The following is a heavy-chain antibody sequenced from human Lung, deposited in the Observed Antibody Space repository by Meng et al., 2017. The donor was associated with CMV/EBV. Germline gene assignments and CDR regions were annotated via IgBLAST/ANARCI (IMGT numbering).Heavy chain of an antibody. CDR2: FFHSGDT. Sequence: TVTDVSISNTTFFWGWIRQPPGKGLEWIGSFFHSGDTYSNPSLRSRVVISVDTSKNQFSLRLNSVTATDTAMYYCARHLRGYSWPKSDWGQGTLVTVSS. J-gene: IGHJ4*02. CDR3: ARHLRGYSWPKSD. D-gene: IGHD1-26*01. V-gene: IGHV4-39*01. CDR1: DVSISNTTFF.